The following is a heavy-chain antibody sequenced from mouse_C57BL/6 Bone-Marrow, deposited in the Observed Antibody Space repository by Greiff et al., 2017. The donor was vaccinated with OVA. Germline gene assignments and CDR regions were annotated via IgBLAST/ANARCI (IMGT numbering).Heavy chain of an antibody. CDR2: IYPGDGDT. Sequence: VQLQQSGPELVKPGASVKISCKASGYAFSISWTNWVKQRSGKGLEWIGRIYPGDGDTNYNGKFKGKATLTADKSSSTAYMQLSSLTSEDSAVYFCASPPIYYYGREYFDVWGTAATVTVSS. D-gene: IGHD1-1*01. CDR3: ASPPIYYYGREYFDV. CDR1: GYAFSISW. V-gene: IGHV1-82*01. J-gene: IGHJ1*03.